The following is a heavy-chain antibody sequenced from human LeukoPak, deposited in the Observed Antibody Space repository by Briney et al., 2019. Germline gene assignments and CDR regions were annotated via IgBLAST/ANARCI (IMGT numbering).Heavy chain of an antibody. J-gene: IGHJ5*02. CDR2: INHSGST. CDR1: GGSFSGHY. CDR3: ARGWVVPAAKGWFDP. V-gene: IGHV4-34*01. D-gene: IGHD2-2*01. Sequence: SETLSLTCAVYGGSFSGHYWSWIRQPPGKGLEWIGEINHSGSTNYNPSLKSRVTISVDTSKNQFPLKLSSVTAADTAVYYCARGWVVPAAKGWFDPWGQGTLVTVSS.